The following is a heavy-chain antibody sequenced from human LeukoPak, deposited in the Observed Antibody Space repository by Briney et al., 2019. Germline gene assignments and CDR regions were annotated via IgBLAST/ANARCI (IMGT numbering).Heavy chain of an antibody. CDR3: ARGSGWLPDW. Sequence: SETLSLTCTVSGGSITTYDWSWIRQPPGKGREWIGHIYDSGNTNYNPSVKGRVTISADTSKNEFSLQLTSVTAADTAVYYCARGSGWLPDWWGQGTLVTVSS. CDR2: IYDSGNT. J-gene: IGHJ4*02. D-gene: IGHD6-19*01. CDR1: GGSITTYD. V-gene: IGHV4-59*01.